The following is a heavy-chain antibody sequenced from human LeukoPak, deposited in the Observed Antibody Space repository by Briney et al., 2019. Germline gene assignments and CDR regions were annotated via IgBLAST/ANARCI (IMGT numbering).Heavy chain of an antibody. Sequence: PGGSLRLSCAASGFTFSSYEMNWVRQAPGKGLEWVSYISSSGSTIYYADSVKGRFTISRDNAKNSLYLQMNSLRAEDTAVYYCAWLYGSGIFNYWGQGTLVTVSS. CDR3: AWLYGSGIFNY. J-gene: IGHJ4*02. V-gene: IGHV3-48*03. CDR2: ISSSGSTI. CDR1: GFTFSSYE. D-gene: IGHD3-10*01.